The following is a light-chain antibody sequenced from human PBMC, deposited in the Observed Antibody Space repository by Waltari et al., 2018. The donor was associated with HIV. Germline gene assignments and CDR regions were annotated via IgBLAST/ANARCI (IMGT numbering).Light chain of an antibody. Sequence: ILMTQSPATVSVSPGERVTLSCTASHSIFNNVAWYQQRRGQAPRLVIYGASTRVTGVPDRISGSGSGTEVTLTISSVQSEDFALYFCQQYNDWLALTFGGGTKVEV. CDR1: HSIFNN. V-gene: IGKV3-15*01. J-gene: IGKJ4*01. CDR2: GAS. CDR3: QQYNDWLALT.